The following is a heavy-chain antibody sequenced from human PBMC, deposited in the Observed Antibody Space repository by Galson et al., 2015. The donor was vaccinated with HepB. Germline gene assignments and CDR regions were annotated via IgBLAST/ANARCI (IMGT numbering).Heavy chain of an antibody. Sequence: SLRLSCAASGFTFSSYAMHWVRQAPGKGLQYVSAISSNGGSTYYADSVKGRFTISRDNSKNTLYLQMSSLRAEDTAIYYCVKDLWSYSSSSTFDYWGQGTLVTVSS. D-gene: IGHD6-6*01. CDR1: GFTFSSYA. J-gene: IGHJ4*02. V-gene: IGHV3-64D*06. CDR2: ISSNGGST. CDR3: VKDLWSYSSSSTFDY.